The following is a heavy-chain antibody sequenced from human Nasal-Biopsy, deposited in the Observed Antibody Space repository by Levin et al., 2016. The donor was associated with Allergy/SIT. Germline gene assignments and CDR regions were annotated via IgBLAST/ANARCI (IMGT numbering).Heavy chain of an antibody. CDR2: IDPSDSYT. Sequence: GGSLRLSCQGSGYNFTNYWITWVRQMPGKGLEYMGRIDPSDSYTNYNPSFQGHVSISTDKSIYTASLHWTSLRASDTAMYYCARHGTFLHNSGFLPRDYFDYWGQGTPVTVSS. J-gene: IGHJ4*02. CDR1: GYNFTNYW. CDR3: ARHGTFLHNSGFLPRDYFDY. D-gene: IGHD3-22*01. V-gene: IGHV5-10-1*01.